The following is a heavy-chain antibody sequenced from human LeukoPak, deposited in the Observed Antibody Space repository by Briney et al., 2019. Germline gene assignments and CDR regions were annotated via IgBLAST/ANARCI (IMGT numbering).Heavy chain of an antibody. CDR2: FDPEDGET. J-gene: IGHJ5*02. Sequence: ASVKVSCKVSGYTFTELSMHWVRQAPGKGLEWRGGFDPEDGETIYAQKFQGRVTMTEDTSTDTAYMELSSLRSEDTAVYYCATLTSVGAKGNWFDPWGQGTLVTVSS. CDR1: GYTFTELS. CDR3: ATLTSVGAKGNWFDP. D-gene: IGHD1-26*01. V-gene: IGHV1-24*01.